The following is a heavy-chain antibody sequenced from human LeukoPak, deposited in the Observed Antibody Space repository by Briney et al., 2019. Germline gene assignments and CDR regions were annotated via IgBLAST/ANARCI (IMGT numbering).Heavy chain of an antibody. V-gene: IGHV3-23*01. J-gene: IGHJ4*02. CDR1: GFTFSSYA. CDR3: AKDDYGSGSRLDY. CDR2: ISGSGGST. D-gene: IGHD3-10*01. Sequence: PGGSLRPSCAASGFTFSSYAMSWVRQAPGKGLEWVSAISGSGGSTYYADSVKGRFTISRDNSKNTLYLQMNSLRAEDTAVYYCAKDDYGSGSRLDYWGQGTLVTVSS.